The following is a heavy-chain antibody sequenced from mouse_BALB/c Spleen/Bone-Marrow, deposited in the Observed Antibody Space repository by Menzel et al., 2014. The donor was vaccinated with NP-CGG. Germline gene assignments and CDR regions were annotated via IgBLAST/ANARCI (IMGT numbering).Heavy chain of an antibody. CDR3: ARRGLYVDY. D-gene: IGHD3-1*01. Sequence: VQLQQSGAELAKPGASVKMSCKASGYTFTNYWIHWVKQRPGQGLEWIGYINPSTGYTEYNQKFKDKATLTADKSPSTAYMQLSSLTSEDSAVYYCARRGLYVDYWGQGTTLTVSS. CDR1: GYTFTNYW. V-gene: IGHV1-7*01. CDR2: INPSTGYT. J-gene: IGHJ2*01.